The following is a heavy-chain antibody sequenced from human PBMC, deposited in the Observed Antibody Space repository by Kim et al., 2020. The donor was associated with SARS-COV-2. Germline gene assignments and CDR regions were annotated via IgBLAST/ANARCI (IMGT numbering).Heavy chain of an antibody. V-gene: IGHV3-66*02. CDR3: ARDEITMVRGVRFGAFDI. CDR1: GFTVSSNY. J-gene: IGHJ3*02. CDR2: IYSGGST. Sequence: GGSLRLSCAASGFTVSSNYMSWVRQAPGKGLEWVSVIYSGGSTYYADSVKGRFTISRDNSKNTLYLQMNSLRAEDTAVYYCARDEITMVRGVRFGAFDIWGQGTMVTVSS. D-gene: IGHD3-10*01.